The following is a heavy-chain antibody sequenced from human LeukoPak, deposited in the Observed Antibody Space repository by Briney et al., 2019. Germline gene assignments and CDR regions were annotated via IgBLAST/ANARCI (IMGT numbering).Heavy chain of an antibody. J-gene: IGHJ3*02. CDR1: GYTFTSYY. CDR2: INPSGGST. CDR3: ARDFGSGWYSVAFDI. V-gene: IGHV1-46*01. Sequence: EASVKVSCKASGYTFTSYYMHWVRQAPGQGLEWMGIINPSGGSTSYAQKFQGRVTMTRDTSTSTVYMELSSLRSEDTAVYYCARDFGSGWYSVAFDIWGQGTMVTVSS. D-gene: IGHD6-19*01.